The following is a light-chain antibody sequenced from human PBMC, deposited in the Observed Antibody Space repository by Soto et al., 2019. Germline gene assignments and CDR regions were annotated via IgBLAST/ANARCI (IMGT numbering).Light chain of an antibody. J-gene: IGLJ1*01. V-gene: IGLV2-23*01. Sequence: QFVLTQPASVSGSPGQSITISCTGSSRDVGAYNLVSWYQQHPGKAPKLMIYGDNKRPSGVSNRFSDSKSGNTASLTISGLQTEDEADYYCCSYAGSGTYVFGTGTKLTVL. CDR2: GDN. CDR3: CSYAGSGTYV. CDR1: SRDVGAYNL.